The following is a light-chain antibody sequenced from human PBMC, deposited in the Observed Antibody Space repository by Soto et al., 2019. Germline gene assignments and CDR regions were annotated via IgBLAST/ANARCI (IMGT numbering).Light chain of an antibody. CDR2: KAS. V-gene: IGKV1-5*03. Sequence: DIQMTQSPSTLSASVGDRVTITCRASQSISTWLAWDQQKPGKAPKLLIYKASSLEGGVPSRFGGSGSGTLFNITISSLHSDDFATYYCQQYNTYPLTFGGGTTVDIK. J-gene: IGKJ4*01. CDR3: QQYNTYPLT. CDR1: QSISTW.